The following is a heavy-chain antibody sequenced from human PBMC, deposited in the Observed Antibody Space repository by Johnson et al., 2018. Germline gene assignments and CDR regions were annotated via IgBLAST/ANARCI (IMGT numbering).Heavy chain of an antibody. CDR1: GFTFSSYG. CDR3: GKGGGGRLNYYYYGMDV. CDR2: ISYDGSNK. D-gene: IGHD3-16*01. J-gene: IGHJ6*02. V-gene: IGHV3-30*18. Sequence: QVRLVESGGGVVQPGRSLRLSCAASGFTFSSYGMHWVRQAPGKGLEWVAVISYDGSNKYYADSVKGRFTNSRDNSKNTRYLQMHSLRAEDTAVYYVGKGGGGRLNYYYYGMDVWGQGTTVTVSS.